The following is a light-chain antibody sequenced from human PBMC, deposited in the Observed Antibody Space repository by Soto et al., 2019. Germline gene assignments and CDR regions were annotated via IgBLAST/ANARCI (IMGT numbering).Light chain of an antibody. CDR1: SSDVGAYDY. Sequence: QSALTQPASVSGSPGQSITISCTGTSSDVGAYDYVSWYQQHPDKAPKLMIYEVSYRPSGFSNRFSGSKSVNTATLTISGLQAEDEADYYCSSYTTSSTRVFGTGTKLTVL. CDR2: EVS. CDR3: SSYTTSSTRV. V-gene: IGLV2-14*03. J-gene: IGLJ1*01.